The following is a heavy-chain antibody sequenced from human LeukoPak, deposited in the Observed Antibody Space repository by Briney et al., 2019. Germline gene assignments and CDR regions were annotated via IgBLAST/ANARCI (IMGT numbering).Heavy chain of an antibody. D-gene: IGHD5-12*01. V-gene: IGHV3-30*03. CDR3: ARATKAFDY. J-gene: IGHJ4*02. CDR1: GFTFSSYG. Sequence: GRSLRLSCAASGFTFSSYGMHWVRQAPGKGLEWVAVISYDGSNKYYADSAKGRFTISRDNSKNTLYLQMNSLRAEDTAVYYCARATKAFDYWGQGTLVTVSS. CDR2: ISYDGSNK.